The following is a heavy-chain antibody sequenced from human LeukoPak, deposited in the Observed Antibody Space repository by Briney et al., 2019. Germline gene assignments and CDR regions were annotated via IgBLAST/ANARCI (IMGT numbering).Heavy chain of an antibody. Sequence: SETLSLTCTVSGGSISSGDYYWSWIRQPPGKGLEWIGYIYYSGSTYYNPSLKSRVTISVYTSKNQFSLKLSSVTAADTAVYYCASTITVTTDYWGQGTLVTVSS. CDR2: IYYSGST. J-gene: IGHJ4*02. D-gene: IGHD4-17*01. CDR1: GGSISSGDYY. CDR3: ASTITVTTDY. V-gene: IGHV4-30-4*08.